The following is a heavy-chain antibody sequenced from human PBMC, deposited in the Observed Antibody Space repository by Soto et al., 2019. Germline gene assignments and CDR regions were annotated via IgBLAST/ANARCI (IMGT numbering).Heavy chain of an antibody. V-gene: IGHV3-21*01. CDR2: IRGFSPYT. J-gene: IGHJ6*02. CDR3: ARDRGYDAHDYYYNAMDV. D-gene: IGHD2-15*01. CDR1: GFTFRTYT. Sequence: GPLRLSCVASGFTFRTYTMNWVRQAPGKGLEWVSGIRGFSPYTFYAESVKGRFTISRDNAKNSLYLQMNSLGVEDTAVYYCARDRGYDAHDYYYNAMDVWGQGTTVTVSS.